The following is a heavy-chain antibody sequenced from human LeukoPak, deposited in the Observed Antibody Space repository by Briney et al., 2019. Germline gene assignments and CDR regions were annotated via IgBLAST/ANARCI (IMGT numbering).Heavy chain of an antibody. V-gene: IGHV4-59*11. D-gene: IGHD3-22*01. J-gene: IGHJ4*02. CDR1: GGSISSHN. CDR3: ARVDSSGYYTFFDY. CDR2: IYNSGSP. Sequence: PETLSLTCTVSGGSISSHNWNWIRQPPGKGLEWIGDIYNSGSPNYNPSLKSRVTISVDTSKNQFSLKLSSVTAADTAVYYCARVDSSGYYTFFDYWGQGTLVTVSS.